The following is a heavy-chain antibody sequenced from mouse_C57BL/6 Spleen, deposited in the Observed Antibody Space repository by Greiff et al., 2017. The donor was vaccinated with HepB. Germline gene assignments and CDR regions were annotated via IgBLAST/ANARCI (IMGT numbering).Heavy chain of an antibody. CDR1: GFNIKDDY. J-gene: IGHJ4*01. V-gene: IGHV14-4*01. D-gene: IGHD2-10*02. CDR2: IDPENGDT. CDR3: TTLSSPRAMDY. Sequence: VHVKQSGAELVRPGASVKLSCTASGFNIKDDYMHWVKQRPEQGLEWIGWIDPENGDTEYASKFQGKATITADTSSNTAYLQLSSLTSEDTAVYYCTTLSSPRAMDYWGQGTSVTVSS.